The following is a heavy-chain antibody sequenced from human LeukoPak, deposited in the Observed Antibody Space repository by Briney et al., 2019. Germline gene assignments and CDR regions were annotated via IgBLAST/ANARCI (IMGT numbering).Heavy chain of an antibody. V-gene: IGHV3-23*01. D-gene: IGHD6-13*01. J-gene: IGHJ4*02. CDR3: AKAWAAAGTFAS. CDR1: GXTFSSYA. CDR2: IIGSGGDT. Sequence: GGSLRLSCAASGXTFSSYAMSWVRQAPGKGLEWVSTIIGSGGDTYYADSVKGRFTISRDTSKNTLYLQMNSLRAEDTAVYYCAKAWAAAGTFASWGQGTLVTVFS.